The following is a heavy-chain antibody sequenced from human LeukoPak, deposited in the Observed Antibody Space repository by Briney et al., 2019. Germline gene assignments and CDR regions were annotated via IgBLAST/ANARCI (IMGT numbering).Heavy chain of an antibody. CDR1: GFTFSSYG. V-gene: IGHV3-33*01. CDR2: IWYDGSNK. CDR3: ARGGTSGFDY. Sequence: GGSLRLSCAASGFTFSSYGMHWVRQVPGKGLEWVAVIWYDGSNKYYADSVKGRFTISRDNSKNTLYLQMNNLRAEDTAVYYCARGGTSGFDYWGQGTLVTVSS. D-gene: IGHD1-26*01. J-gene: IGHJ4*02.